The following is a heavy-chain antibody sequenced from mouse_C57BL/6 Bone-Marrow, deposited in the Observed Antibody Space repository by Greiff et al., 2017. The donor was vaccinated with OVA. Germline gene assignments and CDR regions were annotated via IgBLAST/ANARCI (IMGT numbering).Heavy chain of an antibody. CDR3: ARLGYDDY. J-gene: IGHJ2*01. Sequence: QVQLKESGPELVKPGASVKIFCKASGYAFSSSWMNWVKQRPGKGLEWIGRIYPGDGDTNYNGKFKGKATLTADKSSSTAYMQLSSLTSEDSAVYFCARLGYDDYWGQGTTLTVSS. D-gene: IGHD2-2*01. CDR1: GYAFSSSW. V-gene: IGHV1-82*01. CDR2: IYPGDGDT.